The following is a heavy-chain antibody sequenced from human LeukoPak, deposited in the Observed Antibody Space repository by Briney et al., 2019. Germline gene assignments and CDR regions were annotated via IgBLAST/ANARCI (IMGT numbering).Heavy chain of an antibody. J-gene: IGHJ3*02. CDR1: GFTFSNFW. D-gene: IGHD3-16*01. CDR3: AREGGAFDI. V-gene: IGHV3-7*05. CDR2: IKQDGSEK. Sequence: GGPLRLSCAASGFTFSNFWMSWVRQAPGKGLEWVANIKQDGSEKSYVNSVKGRFTISRDNAKNSLYLQMNSLRAEDTAVYYCAREGGAFDIWGQGAMVSVSS.